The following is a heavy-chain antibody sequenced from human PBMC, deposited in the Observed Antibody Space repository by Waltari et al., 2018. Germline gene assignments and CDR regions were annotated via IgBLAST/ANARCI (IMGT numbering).Heavy chain of an antibody. J-gene: IGHJ6*02. V-gene: IGHV3-7*01. D-gene: IGHD3-10*01. Sequence: VQLVESGGGVIQSGGSLRLAVAASGFRFGHHWVIWVRQAPGKGLEWVANIKQDGTEKIYVNSVKGRFTILRDNAKNSLFLQMNSLRADDTGVYYCARILCDGSKCYNGLDVWGQGTAVTVSS. CDR1: GFRFGHHW. CDR3: ARILCDGSKCYNGLDV. CDR2: IKQDGTEK.